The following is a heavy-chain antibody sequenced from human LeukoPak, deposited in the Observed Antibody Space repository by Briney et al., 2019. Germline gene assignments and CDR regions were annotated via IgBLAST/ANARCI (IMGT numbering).Heavy chain of an antibody. CDR2: IYYSGST. CDR1: GGSISSYY. D-gene: IGHD3-3*01. CDR3: ARGTILGVVNYYYYGMDV. J-gene: IGHJ6*02. Sequence: SETLSLTCTVSGGSISSYYWSWIRQPPGKGLEWIGYIYYSGSTYYNPSLKSRVTISVDTSKNQFSLKLSSVTAADMAVYYCARGTILGVVNYYYYGMDVWGQGTTVTVSS. V-gene: IGHV4-59*12.